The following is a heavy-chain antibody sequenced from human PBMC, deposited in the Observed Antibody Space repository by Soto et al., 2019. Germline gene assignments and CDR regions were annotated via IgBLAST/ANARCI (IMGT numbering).Heavy chain of an antibody. CDR3: ASRFSYDFWSGYYTGPISLYYYGMDV. Sequence: GASVKVSCKASGGTFSSYAISWVRQAPGQGLEWMGGIIPIFGTANYAQKFQGRVTITADESTSTAYMELSSLRSEDTAVHYCASRFSYDFWSGYYTGPISLYYYGMDVWGQGTTVTVSS. V-gene: IGHV1-69*13. J-gene: IGHJ6*02. D-gene: IGHD3-3*01. CDR2: IIPIFGTA. CDR1: GGTFSSYA.